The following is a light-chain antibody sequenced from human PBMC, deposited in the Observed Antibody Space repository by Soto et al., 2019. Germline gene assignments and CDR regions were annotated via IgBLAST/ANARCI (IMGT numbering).Light chain of an antibody. J-gene: IGKJ1*01. CDR2: AAS. CDR3: HHYNNWPPWT. CDR1: QSVRSN. V-gene: IGKV3-15*01. Sequence: ETVMTRSPATLSVSPGERATLSCRASQSVRSNLAWYQQRPGQAPRLLIYAASTRATGIPARFSGSGSGTEFTLTISSLQSEDFAVYYCHHYNNWPPWTFGQGTKVDIK.